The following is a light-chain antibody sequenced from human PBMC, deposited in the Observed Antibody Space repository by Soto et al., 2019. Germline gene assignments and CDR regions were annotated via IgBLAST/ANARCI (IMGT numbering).Light chain of an antibody. Sequence: DIQMTQSPSSLSASVGDRVTITCRASQSIGNYLTWYQQKPGKVPKLLIYAASTLHSGVPSRFSGSGSRTDFTLTISSLQPEDVATYYCQKYSSPLWTFGQGTKVEIK. J-gene: IGKJ1*01. CDR3: QKYSSPLWT. CDR2: AAS. V-gene: IGKV1-27*01. CDR1: QSIGNY.